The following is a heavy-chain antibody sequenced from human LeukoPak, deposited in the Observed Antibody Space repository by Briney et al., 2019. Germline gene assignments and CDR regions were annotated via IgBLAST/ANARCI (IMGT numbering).Heavy chain of an antibody. CDR1: GFTFSTYS. V-gene: IGHV3-23*01. CDR3: AKDSILSSWDY. D-gene: IGHD2-21*01. Sequence: GGSLRLSCAASGFTFSTYSMNWVRQAPGKGLEWVSAISGSGGSTYYADSVKGRFTISRDNSKNTLYLQMNSLRAEDTAVYYCAKDSILSSWDYWGQGTLVTVSS. J-gene: IGHJ4*02. CDR2: ISGSGGST.